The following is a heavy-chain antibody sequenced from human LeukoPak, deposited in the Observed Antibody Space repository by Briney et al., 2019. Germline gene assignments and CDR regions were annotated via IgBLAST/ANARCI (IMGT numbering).Heavy chain of an antibody. CDR1: GYSLTSYL. Sequence: GESLKISCKGSGYSLTSYLIGWVRQMPGKGLEWMGIIYAGDSDTRYSPSFQGQVTISADKSISTAYLQWSSLKASDTAMYYCARSDFWSGWQFDYWGQGTLVTVSS. CDR3: ARSDFWSGWQFDY. CDR2: IYAGDSDT. J-gene: IGHJ4*02. D-gene: IGHD3-3*01. V-gene: IGHV5-51*01.